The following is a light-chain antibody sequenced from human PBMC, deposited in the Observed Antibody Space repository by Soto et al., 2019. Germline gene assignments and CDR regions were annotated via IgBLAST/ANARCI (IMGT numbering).Light chain of an antibody. CDR1: RFISSW. CDR3: QQYNSFSLT. CDR2: DAS. Sequence: DIRMTQSPSTLSASVGDRVTITCRASRFISSWLAWYQQKPGKAPNLLIFDASRLESGVPPRFSGGGSGTEFPLTITSLQPDDVATYYFQQYNSFSLTFGGGTNVEIK. J-gene: IGKJ4*01. V-gene: IGKV1-5*01.